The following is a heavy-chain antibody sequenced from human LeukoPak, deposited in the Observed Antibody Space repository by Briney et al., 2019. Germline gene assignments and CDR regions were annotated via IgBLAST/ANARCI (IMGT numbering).Heavy chain of an antibody. J-gene: IGHJ4*02. CDR1: GFTFSGYA. D-gene: IGHD3-3*01. V-gene: IGHV3-23*01. CDR2: ISGSGGST. Sequence: GGSLRLSCAASGFTFSGYAMSWVRQAPGKGLEWVSAISGSGGSTYYADSVKGRFTISRDNSKNTLYLQMNSLRAEDTAVYYCAKDALDYDFWSGLDYFDYWGQGTLVTVSS. CDR3: AKDALDYDFWSGLDYFDY.